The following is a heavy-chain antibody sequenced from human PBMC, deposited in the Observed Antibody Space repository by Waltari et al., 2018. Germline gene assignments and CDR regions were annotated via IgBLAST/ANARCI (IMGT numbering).Heavy chain of an antibody. V-gene: IGHV3-30*01. CDR3: ARDWRYYTGPDY. CDR1: EFTFINYA. J-gene: IGHJ4*02. CDR2: ISSDGNKA. D-gene: IGHD3-3*01. Sequence: QVQLVESGGGVVQPGRSLRLSCAASEFTFINYAFHWFRQAPGKGLEWLAAISSDGNKAFYAHSVKGRFTISRDNSKNTVYLQLNSLKPDDTAMYYCARDWRYYTGPDYWGQGTLVAVSS.